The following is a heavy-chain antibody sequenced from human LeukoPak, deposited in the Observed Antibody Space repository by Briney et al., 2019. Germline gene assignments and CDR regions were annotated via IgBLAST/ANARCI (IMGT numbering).Heavy chain of an antibody. Sequence: PGGSLRLSCEASGFTFSSYVIHWVRQAPGKGPEWVAVISYDGSNKYYADSVKGRFTISRDNSKNTLYLQMNSLRVEDTAVYYCARGIQSWFPWFDPWSQGTLVTVSS. D-gene: IGHD5-18*01. CDR3: ARGIQSWFPWFDP. J-gene: IGHJ5*02. CDR2: ISYDGSNK. CDR1: GFTFSSYV. V-gene: IGHV3-30*04.